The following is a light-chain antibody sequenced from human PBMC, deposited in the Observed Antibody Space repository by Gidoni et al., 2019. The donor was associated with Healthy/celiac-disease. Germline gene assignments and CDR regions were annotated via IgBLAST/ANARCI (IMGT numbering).Light chain of an antibody. J-gene: IGKJ2*01. V-gene: IGKV4-1*01. CDR3: QQYYSTPQDT. CDR2: WAS. CDR1: QSVLYSSNNKNY. Sequence: DIVMTQYPDYLAVSLGERATINCKSSQSVLYSSNNKNYLAWYQQKPGQPPKLLIYWASTRESGVPDRFSGSGSGTDFTLTISSLQAEDVAVYYCQQYYSTPQDTFGQGTKLEIK.